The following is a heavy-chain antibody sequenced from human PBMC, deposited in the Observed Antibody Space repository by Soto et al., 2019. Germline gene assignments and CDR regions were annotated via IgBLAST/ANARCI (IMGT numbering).Heavy chain of an antibody. CDR1: GYSFTDFA. V-gene: IGHV1-3*01. D-gene: IGHD3-3*01. J-gene: IGHJ5*02. Sequence: GASVKVSCKASGYSFTDFAMHWVRLASGQRLEWMGWINADKGDTKYSQKFQGRVTITRDTSASTAYMELSSLRSEDTAVYYCARGEIGGYYDFWSGHLALGWFDPWGQGTLVTVSS. CDR3: ARGEIGGYYDFWSGHLALGWFDP. CDR2: INADKGDT.